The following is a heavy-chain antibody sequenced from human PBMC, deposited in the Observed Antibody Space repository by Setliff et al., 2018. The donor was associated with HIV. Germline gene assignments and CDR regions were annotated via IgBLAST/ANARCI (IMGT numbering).Heavy chain of an antibody. Sequence: SETLSLTCTVSGGSISSYYWSWIRQPPGEGLEWIGYIYYTGSTYYNPSLKSRVTISLDTSRNQFSLKLSSVTAADTAVYYCAREDYYYYGMDVWGQGTTVTVSS. CDR1: GGSISSYY. J-gene: IGHJ6*02. CDR2: IYYTGST. CDR3: AREDYYYYGMDV. V-gene: IGHV4-59*12.